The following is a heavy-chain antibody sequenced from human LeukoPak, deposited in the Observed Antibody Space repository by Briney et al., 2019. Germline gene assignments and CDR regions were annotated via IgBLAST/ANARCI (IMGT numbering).Heavy chain of an antibody. D-gene: IGHD3-22*01. CDR1: GFTFSSYS. CDR2: ISSSSSNI. CDR3: ARAFHQYYYDSSGYPNWFDP. V-gene: IGHV3-21*01. Sequence: PGGSLRLSCAASGFTFSSYSMNWVRQAPGKGLEWVSSISSSSSNIYYADSVKGRFTISRDNSKNTLYLQMNSLRAEDTAVYYCARAFHQYYYDSSGYPNWFDPWGQGTLVTVSS. J-gene: IGHJ5*02.